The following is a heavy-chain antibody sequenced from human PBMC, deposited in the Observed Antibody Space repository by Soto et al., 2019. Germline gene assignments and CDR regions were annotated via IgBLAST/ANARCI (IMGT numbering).Heavy chain of an antibody. J-gene: IGHJ6*02. CDR2: ISYDGSNE. V-gene: IGHV3-30*18. D-gene: IGHD2-15*01. CDR1: GFTFSNYG. Sequence: GGSLRLSCVASGFTFSNYGMHWVRQAPGKGLEWVAVISYDGSNEYYADSVKGRFTISRDNSKNTLYLQMTSLRTEDTALYYCAKLDEGGLQYAYYAMDVWGQGTTVTVSS. CDR3: AKLDEGGLQYAYYAMDV.